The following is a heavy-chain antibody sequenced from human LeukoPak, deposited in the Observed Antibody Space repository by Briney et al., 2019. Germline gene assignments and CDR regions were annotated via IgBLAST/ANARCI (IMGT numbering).Heavy chain of an antibody. J-gene: IGHJ5*02. Sequence: SETLSLTCAVYGGSFSGYYWSWIRQPPGKGLEWIGEINHSGSTNYNPSLKSRVTISVDTSKNQFSLKLSSVTAADTAVYYCARVVTTLVGEFDPWGQGTLVTVSS. V-gene: IGHV4-34*01. CDR2: INHSGST. CDR1: GGSFSGYY. D-gene: IGHD4-23*01. CDR3: ARVVTTLVGEFDP.